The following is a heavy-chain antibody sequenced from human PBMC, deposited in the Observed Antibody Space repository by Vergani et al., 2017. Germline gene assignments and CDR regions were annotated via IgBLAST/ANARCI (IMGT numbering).Heavy chain of an antibody. CDR2: ISGSGGST. CDR3: AKDVVDTAMVTSAFDI. J-gene: IGHJ3*02. CDR1: GFTFSSYA. V-gene: IGHV3-23*01. D-gene: IGHD5-18*01. Sequence: EVQLLESGGGLVQPGGSLRLSCAASGFTFSSYAMSWVRQAPGKGLEWVSAISGSGGSTYYADSVKGRFTISRDNSKNTRYLQMNSLRADDTAVYYCAKDVVDTAMVTSAFDIWGQGTMVTVSS.